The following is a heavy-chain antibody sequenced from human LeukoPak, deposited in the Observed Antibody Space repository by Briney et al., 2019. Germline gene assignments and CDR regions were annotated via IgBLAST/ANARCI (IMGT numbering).Heavy chain of an antibody. J-gene: IGHJ4*02. CDR3: ARELPMVRGVLDY. D-gene: IGHD3-10*01. CDR1: GGTFSSYT. V-gene: IGHV1-69*04. CDR2: IIPILGIA. Sequence: ASVKVSCKASGGTFSSYTISWVRQAPGQGLEWMGRIIPILGIANYAQKFQGRVTITADKSTSTAYMELSSLRSEDTAVYYCARELPMVRGVLDYWDQGTLVTVSS.